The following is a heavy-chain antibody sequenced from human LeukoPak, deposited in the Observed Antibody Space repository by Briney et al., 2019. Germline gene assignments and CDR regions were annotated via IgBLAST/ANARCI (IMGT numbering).Heavy chain of an antibody. D-gene: IGHD4-17*01. CDR2: INPNTGGT. Sequence: ASVKVSCKASGYTFTSYAMNWVRQAPGQGLEWMGRINPNTGGTDYAQKFQGRVTMTRDTSISTAYMEVSRLTSDDAAVYFCAISRDYGDYYFDSWGQGTLVTVSS. V-gene: IGHV1-2*06. CDR3: AISRDYGDYYFDS. CDR1: GYTFTSYA. J-gene: IGHJ4*02.